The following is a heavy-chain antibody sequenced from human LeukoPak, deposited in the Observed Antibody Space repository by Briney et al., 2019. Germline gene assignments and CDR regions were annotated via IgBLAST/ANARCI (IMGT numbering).Heavy chain of an antibody. Sequence: GGSLRLSCVGSGFSFSSYAMSWVRQAPGKGLEWVSGISGSGGNTYYADSIKGRFTISRDNSKNTLYLQMNSLRAEGTAVYYCAKRYDFWSGSFNYYNMDVWGQGTTVTVSS. CDR2: ISGSGGNT. J-gene: IGHJ6*02. V-gene: IGHV3-23*01. CDR3: AKRYDFWSGSFNYYNMDV. D-gene: IGHD3-3*01. CDR1: GFSFSSYA.